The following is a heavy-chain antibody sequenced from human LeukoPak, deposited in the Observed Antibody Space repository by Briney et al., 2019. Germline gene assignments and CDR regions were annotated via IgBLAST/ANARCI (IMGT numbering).Heavy chain of an antibody. Sequence: PGGSLRLSCAASGFTFSSYSMNWVRQAPGKGLEWVSSISSSSSYIYYADSVKGRFTISRDNAKNSLYLQMNSLRAEDTAVYYCARRRIAAAVVDPWGQGTLVTVSP. D-gene: IGHD6-13*01. CDR2: ISSSSSYI. J-gene: IGHJ5*02. CDR3: ARRRIAAAVVDP. V-gene: IGHV3-21*01. CDR1: GFTFSSYS.